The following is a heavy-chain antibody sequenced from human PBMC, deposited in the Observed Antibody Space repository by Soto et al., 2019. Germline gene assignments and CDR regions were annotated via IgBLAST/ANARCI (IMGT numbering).Heavy chain of an antibody. Sequence: QVQLVQSGAEVKKPGSSVKVSCKASGGTFSSYAISWVRQAPGQGLEWMGGIIPIFGTANYAQKFQGRVTITADKSTSTAYMELSSLRSEDTAVYYWGGGAAPEGWGSYRWEDYWGQGTLVTVSS. CDR2: IIPIFGTA. V-gene: IGHV1-69*06. D-gene: IGHD1-26*01. CDR3: GGGAAPEGWGSYRWEDY. CDR1: GGTFSSYA. J-gene: IGHJ4*02.